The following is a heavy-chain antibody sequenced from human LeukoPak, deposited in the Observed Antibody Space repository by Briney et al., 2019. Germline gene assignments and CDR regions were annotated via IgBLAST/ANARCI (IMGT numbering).Heavy chain of an antibody. CDR1: GGSISSSSYY. CDR3: ARALYSSSWYPYYYYYYVDV. Sequence: SETLSLTCTVSGGSISSSSYYWGWIRQPPGKGLEWIGSIYYSGSTYYNPSLKSRVTISVDTSKNQFSLKLSSVTAADTAVYYCARALYSSSWYPYYYYYYVDVWGKGTTVTVSS. CDR2: IYYSGST. D-gene: IGHD6-13*01. V-gene: IGHV4-39*07. J-gene: IGHJ6*03.